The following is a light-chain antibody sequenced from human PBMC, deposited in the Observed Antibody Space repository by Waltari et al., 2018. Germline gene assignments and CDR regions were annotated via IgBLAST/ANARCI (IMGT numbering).Light chain of an antibody. V-gene: IGLV1-40*01. J-gene: IGLJ2*01. CDR3: HSYGGSLTVI. CDR1: SSNIGAGYD. Sequence: QSVLTQPPSVSGAPGQRVTISCTGSSSNIGAGYDVHWYQQLPGTAPRLLIYGINNRPSGGPDRFSGSKSGSSAALTISALQAEDEADYYCHSYGGSLTVIFGGGTKVTVL. CDR2: GIN.